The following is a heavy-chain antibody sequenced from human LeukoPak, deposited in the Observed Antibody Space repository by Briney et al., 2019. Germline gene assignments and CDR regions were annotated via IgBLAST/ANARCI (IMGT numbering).Heavy chain of an antibody. CDR2: IIPIFGTA. V-gene: IGHV1-69*05. Sequence: GASVKVSCKASGGTFSSYAISWVRQAPGQGLEWMGGIIPIFGTANYAQKFQGRVTITTGESTSTAYMELSSLRSEDTAVYYCASAPTIFGVVIDYYYMDVWGKGTTVTVSS. CDR1: GGTFSSYA. D-gene: IGHD3-3*01. J-gene: IGHJ6*03. CDR3: ASAPTIFGVVIDYYYMDV.